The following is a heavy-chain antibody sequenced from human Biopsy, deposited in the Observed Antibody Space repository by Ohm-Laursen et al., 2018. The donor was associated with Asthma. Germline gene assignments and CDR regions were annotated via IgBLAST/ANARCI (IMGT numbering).Heavy chain of an antibody. CDR1: GFTFRSHA. Sequence: SLRLSCTASGFTFRSHAMHWVRQAPGKGLEWVAVGGSYYDGGLKYYADSVNGRFTVSRDDSKNTLYLQMNSLRPDDTAVYYCARDVMEWYLPAFDFWGQGTLVTASS. J-gene: IGHJ4*02. V-gene: IGHV3-30-3*01. D-gene: IGHD3-3*01. CDR3: ARDVMEWYLPAFDF. CDR2: GGSYYDGGLK.